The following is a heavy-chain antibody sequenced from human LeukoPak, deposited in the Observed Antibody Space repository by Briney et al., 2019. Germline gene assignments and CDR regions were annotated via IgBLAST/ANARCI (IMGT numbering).Heavy chain of an antibody. CDR2: IIPILGIA. V-gene: IGHV1-69*04. D-gene: IGHD1-26*01. CDR3: ARWEYYYGMDV. J-gene: IGHJ6*02. Sequence: ASVKVSCKASGGTFSSYAISWVRQAPGQGPEWMGRIIPILGIANYAQKFQGRVTITADKSTSTAYMELSSLRSEDTAVYYCARWEYYYGMDVWGQGTTVTVSS. CDR1: GGTFSSYA.